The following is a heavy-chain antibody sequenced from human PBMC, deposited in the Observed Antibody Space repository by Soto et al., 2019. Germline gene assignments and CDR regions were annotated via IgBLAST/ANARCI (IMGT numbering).Heavy chain of an antibody. CDR3: ARGEVATILASNWFDP. J-gene: IGHJ5*02. V-gene: IGHV1-69*02. D-gene: IGHD5-12*01. CDR2: IIPILGVA. CDR1: GGTFRSYS. Sequence: VQLVQSGAEVKKPGSSMKVSCRASGGTFRSYSISWVRQAPGQGLEWMGRIIPILGVASYAQKFQGRVTITADKSTSTAYLELNSLRSEDTAVYYCARGEVATILASNWFDPWGQGTLVSVSS.